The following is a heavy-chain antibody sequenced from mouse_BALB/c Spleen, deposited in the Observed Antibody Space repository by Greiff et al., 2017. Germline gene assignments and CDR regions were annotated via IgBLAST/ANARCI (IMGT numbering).Heavy chain of an antibody. V-gene: IGHV2-9-2*01. Sequence: VQLQESGPGLVAPSQSLSITCTVSGFSLTSYDISWIRQPPGKGLEWLGVIWTGGGTNYNSAFMSRLSISKDNSKSQVFLKMNSLQTDDTAIYYCVRGDGDWYFDVWGAGTTVTVSS. D-gene: IGHD3-3*01. CDR3: VRGDGDWYFDV. CDR1: GFSLTSYD. CDR2: IWTGGGT. J-gene: IGHJ1*01.